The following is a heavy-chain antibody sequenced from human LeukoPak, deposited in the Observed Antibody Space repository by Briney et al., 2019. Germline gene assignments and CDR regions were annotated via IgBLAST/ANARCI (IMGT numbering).Heavy chain of an antibody. D-gene: IGHD3-22*01. J-gene: IGHJ4*02. Sequence: SETLSLTCTVSGGSISSYYWSWIRQPPGKGPEWIGYIYYSGSTNYNPSLKSRVTISVDTSKNQFSLKLSSVTAADTAVYYCARESVYYDSSGYYDYWGQGTLVTVSS. V-gene: IGHV4-59*12. CDR1: GGSISSYY. CDR2: IYYSGST. CDR3: ARESVYYDSSGYYDY.